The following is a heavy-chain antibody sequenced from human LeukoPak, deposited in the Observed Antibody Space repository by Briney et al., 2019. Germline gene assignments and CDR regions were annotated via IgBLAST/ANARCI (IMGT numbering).Heavy chain of an antibody. CDR1: GFTFSSYA. Sequence: GGSLRLSCAASGFTFSSYAMSWVRQAPGKRLEWVSAISGGGGTTYYADSVKGRFTISRDNSKNTLFLQMNSLRAEDTAVYYCAKDGGPYTSGYYGHWGQGTLVTVSS. V-gene: IGHV3-23*01. D-gene: IGHD3-22*01. J-gene: IGHJ4*02. CDR2: ISGGGGTT. CDR3: AKDGGPYTSGYYGH.